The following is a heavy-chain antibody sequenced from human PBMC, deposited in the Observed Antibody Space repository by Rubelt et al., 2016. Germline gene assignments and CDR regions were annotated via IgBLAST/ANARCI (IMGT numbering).Heavy chain of an antibody. J-gene: IGHJ4*02. Sequence: GGLVQPGGSLRLSCAASGFTFSSFAMSWVRQAPGKGLEWVSAISGSATGTYYSDSVKGRFTISRDNSKNTLYMQMNSLRAEDTAVYYCATENGDYSFDYWGQGTLVTVSS. V-gene: IGHV3-23*01. CDR2: ISGSATGT. CDR3: ATENGDYSFDY. D-gene: IGHD4-17*01. CDR1: GFTFSSFA.